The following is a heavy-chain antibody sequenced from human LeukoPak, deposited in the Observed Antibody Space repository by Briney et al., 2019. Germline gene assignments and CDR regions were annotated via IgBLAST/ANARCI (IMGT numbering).Heavy chain of an antibody. V-gene: IGHV3-9*01. CDR2: ISWNSGSI. D-gene: IGHD6-13*01. J-gene: IGHJ4*02. Sequence: GGSLRLSCAASGFTFDDYAMHWVRQAPGKGLEWVSGISWNSGSIGYADSVKGRFTISRHNSKNTLYLQMNSLRAEDTAVYYCASTLKTYSSSWYQDWDYWGQGTLVTVSS. CDR1: GFTFDDYA. CDR3: ASTLKTYSSSWYQDWDY.